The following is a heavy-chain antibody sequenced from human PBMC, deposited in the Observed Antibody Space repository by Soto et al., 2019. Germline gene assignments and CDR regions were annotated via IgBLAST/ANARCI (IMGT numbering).Heavy chain of an antibody. CDR3: ASLWFGELSSSWGGMDV. CDR1: GGTFSSYA. V-gene: IGHV1-69*12. Sequence: QVQLVQSGAEVKKPGSSVKVSCKASGGTFSSYAISWVRQAPGKGLEWMGGIIPIFGTANYAQKFQGRVTITADESTSTAYMELSSLRSEDTAVYYCASLWFGELSSSWGGMDVWGQGTTVTVSS. J-gene: IGHJ6*02. D-gene: IGHD3-10*01. CDR2: IIPIFGTA.